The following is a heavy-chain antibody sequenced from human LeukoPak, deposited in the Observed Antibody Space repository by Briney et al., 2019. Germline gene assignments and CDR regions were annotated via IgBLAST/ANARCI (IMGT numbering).Heavy chain of an antibody. CDR1: GYTFTSYD. V-gene: IGHV1-8*01. J-gene: IGHJ4*02. D-gene: IGHD3-22*01. CDR2: MNPKSGNT. CDR3: ARGPYDSSGYYGDY. Sequence: ASVKVSCKASGYTFTSYDINWVRQATGQGLEWMGWMNPKSGNTGYAQKFQGRVTMTRDTSTSTVYMELSSLRSEDTAVYYCARGPYDSSGYYGDYWGQGTLVTVSS.